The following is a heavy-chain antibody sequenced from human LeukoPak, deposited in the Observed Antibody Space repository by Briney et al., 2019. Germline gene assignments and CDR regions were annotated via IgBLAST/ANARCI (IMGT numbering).Heavy chain of an antibody. CDR1: GGSISSYC. D-gene: IGHD6-19*01. V-gene: IGHV4-59*01. J-gene: IGHJ5*02. CDR3: ARGLLSSGWEGGNWFDP. CDR2: IYYSGST. Sequence: SETLSLTCTVSGGSISSYCWSWIRQPPGKGLEWIGYIYYSGSTIYNPSLKSRVTISVDSSKNQFSLKLSSVTAADTAVYYCARGLLSSGWEGGNWFDPWGQGTLVTVSS.